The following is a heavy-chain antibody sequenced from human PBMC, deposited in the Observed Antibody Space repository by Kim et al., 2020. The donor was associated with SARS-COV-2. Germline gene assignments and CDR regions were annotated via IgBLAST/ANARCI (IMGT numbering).Heavy chain of an antibody. Sequence: SETLSLTCTVSGDSITDSNYYWAWIRQPPGKGLDWIGTIYYSGTTDYNPSLKSRVTISVDTSKNQFSLKLSSVTAADTFVYYCARLSSGHLDAFDIWGQGTKVTVSS. CDR2: IYYSGTT. CDR1: GDSITDSNYY. J-gene: IGHJ3*02. CDR3: ARLSSGHLDAFDI. V-gene: IGHV4-39*01. D-gene: IGHD3-22*01.